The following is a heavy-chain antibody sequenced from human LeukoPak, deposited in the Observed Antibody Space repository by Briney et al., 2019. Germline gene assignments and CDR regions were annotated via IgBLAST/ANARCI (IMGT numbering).Heavy chain of an antibody. CDR2: ISAYNGNT. J-gene: IGHJ4*02. Sequence: GASVKVSCKASGYTFTGYYMHWVRQAPGQGLEWMGWISAYNGNTNYAQKLQGRVTMTTDTSTSTAYMELRSLRSDDTAVYYCARGGLRTPDDYWGQGTLVTVSS. V-gene: IGHV1-18*04. CDR1: GYTFTGYY. CDR3: ARGGLRTPDDY. D-gene: IGHD4-17*01.